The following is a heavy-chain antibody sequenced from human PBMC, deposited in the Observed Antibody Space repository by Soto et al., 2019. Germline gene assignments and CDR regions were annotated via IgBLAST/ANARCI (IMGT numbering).Heavy chain of an antibody. J-gene: IGHJ4*02. D-gene: IGHD6-19*01. CDR3: ARERDSLLAASYYFDY. Sequence: SETLSLTCTVSGGSISSSSYYWGWIRQPPGKGLEWIGSIYYSGSTYYNPSLKSRVTISVDTSKNQFSLKLTSVTAADTAVYYCARERDSLLAASYYFDYWAPGTVVTVSS. V-gene: IGHV4-39*07. CDR1: GGSISSSSYY. CDR2: IYYSGST.